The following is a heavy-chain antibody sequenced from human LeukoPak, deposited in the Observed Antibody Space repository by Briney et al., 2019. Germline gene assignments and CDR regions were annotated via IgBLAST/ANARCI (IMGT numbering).Heavy chain of an antibody. Sequence: TGGSLRLSCAASGSTLSPYAMNWVRQAPGKGLEWIAFISDSGHTKYNAASVKGRFTISRDNAKNSVFLQMNSLRDEDTAVYYCARKELEGSWFDPWGQGTLVTVTS. D-gene: IGHD3-3*01. V-gene: IGHV3-48*02. J-gene: IGHJ5*02. CDR1: GSTLSPYA. CDR2: ISDSGHTK. CDR3: ARKELEGSWFDP.